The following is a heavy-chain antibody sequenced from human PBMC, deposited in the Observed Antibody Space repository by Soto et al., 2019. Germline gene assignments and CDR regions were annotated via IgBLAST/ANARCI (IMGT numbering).Heavy chain of an antibody. V-gene: IGHV3-49*03. J-gene: IGHJ5*02. D-gene: IGHD2-15*01. CDR3: TRDSPKYCSGGSCYDWFDP. Sequence: GGSLRLSCTASGFTFGDYAMSWFRQAPGKGLEWVGFIRSKAYGGTTEYAASVKGRFTISRDDSKSIAYLQMNSLKTEDTAVYYCTRDSPKYCSGGSCYDWFDPWGQGTLVTVSS. CDR1: GFTFGDYA. CDR2: IRSKAYGGTT.